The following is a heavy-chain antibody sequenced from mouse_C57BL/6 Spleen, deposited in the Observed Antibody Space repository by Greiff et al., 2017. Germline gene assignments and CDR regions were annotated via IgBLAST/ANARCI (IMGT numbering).Heavy chain of an antibody. CDR1: GYTFTDYY. V-gene: IGHV1-26*01. D-gene: IGHD3-3*01. J-gene: IGHJ4*01. CDR3: ARWAWGDAYYYAMDY. CDR2: INPNNGGT. Sequence: VQLKQSGPELVKPGASVKISCKASGYTFTDYYMNWVKQSHGKSLEWIGDINPNNGGTSYNQKFKGKATLTVDKSSSTAYMELHSLTSEDSAVYYCARWAWGDAYYYAMDYGGQGTSVTVSS.